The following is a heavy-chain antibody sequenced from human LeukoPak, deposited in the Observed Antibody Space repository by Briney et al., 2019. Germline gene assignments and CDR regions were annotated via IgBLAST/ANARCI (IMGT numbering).Heavy chain of an antibody. V-gene: IGHV4-59*08. J-gene: IGHJ6*02. CDR3: ARHSARYSYGYGWSEPYYGMDV. D-gene: IGHD5-18*01. CDR2: IYYSGST. CDR1: GGSFSGYY. Sequence: TSETLSLTCAVYGGSFSGYYWSWIRQPPGKGLEWIGYIYYSGSTNYNPSLKSRVTISVDTSKNQFSLKLSSVTAADTAVYYCARHSARYSYGYGWSEPYYGMDVWGQGTTVTVSS.